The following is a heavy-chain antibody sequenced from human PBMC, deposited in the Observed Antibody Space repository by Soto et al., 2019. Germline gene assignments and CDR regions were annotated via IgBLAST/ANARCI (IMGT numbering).Heavy chain of an antibody. Sequence: SETLSLTCAVSGGSISSGGYSWSWIRQPPGPGLEWIGYIYHSGSTYYNPPLKSRVTISVDKSKNQFSLKLSAVTAADTAVYFFASYYDSRGSYESWGQGSLGTVSS. D-gene: IGHD3-22*01. CDR3: ASYYDSRGSYES. V-gene: IGHV4-30-2*01. CDR1: GGSISSGGYS. J-gene: IGHJ5*02. CDR2: IYHSGST.